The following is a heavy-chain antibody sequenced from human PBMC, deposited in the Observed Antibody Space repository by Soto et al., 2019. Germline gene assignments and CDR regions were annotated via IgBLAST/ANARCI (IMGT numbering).Heavy chain of an antibody. CDR3: ARGGCSSTSCLDY. V-gene: IGHV3-74*01. J-gene: IGHJ4*02. Sequence: GGSLRLSCAASGYTFSTYWLHWVRQAPGEGLVWVSHINSDGRNTNYADSVKGRFTISRDNAKNTLYLQMNSLRAEDTAVYYCARGGCSSTSCLDYWGQGT. CDR1: GYTFSTYW. CDR2: INSDGRNT. D-gene: IGHD2-2*01.